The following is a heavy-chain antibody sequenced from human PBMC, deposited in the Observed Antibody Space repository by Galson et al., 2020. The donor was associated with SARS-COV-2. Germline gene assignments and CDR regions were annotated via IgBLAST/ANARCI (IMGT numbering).Heavy chain of an antibody. V-gene: IGHV4-39*01. CDR3: ASQYCSGGSCYYTRRAEAGY. CDR2: IYHSGST. CDR1: GGSISSSSYY. Sequence: SDTLSLTCTVSGGSISSSSYYWGWIRQPPGKGLEWIGRIYHSGSTYYNPSLKSRVTISVDTSKNQFSLKLNSVTAADTAVYYCASQYCSGGSCYYTRRAEAGYWGQGTLVTVSS. D-gene: IGHD2-15*01. J-gene: IGHJ4*02.